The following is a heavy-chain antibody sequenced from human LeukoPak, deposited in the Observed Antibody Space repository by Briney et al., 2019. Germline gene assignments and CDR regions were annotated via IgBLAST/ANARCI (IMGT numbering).Heavy chain of an antibody. Sequence: SETLSLTCTVSGYSISSGYYWGWIRQPPGKGLEWIGRIYHSGSTYYNPSLKSRVTISVDTSKNQFSLKLSSVTAADTAVYYCALDPGGPGDNWFDPWGQGTLVTVSS. D-gene: IGHD3-10*01. J-gene: IGHJ5*02. CDR3: ALDPGGPGDNWFDP. V-gene: IGHV4-38-2*02. CDR1: GYSISSGYY. CDR2: IYHSGST.